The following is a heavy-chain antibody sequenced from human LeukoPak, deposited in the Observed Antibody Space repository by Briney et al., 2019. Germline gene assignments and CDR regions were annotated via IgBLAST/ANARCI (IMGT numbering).Heavy chain of an antibody. V-gene: IGHV3-23*01. CDR2: ISGSGGST. Sequence: PGGSLRLSCTASGFTVISNYMNWVRQAPGKGLEWVSGISGSGGSTNYADSVKGRFTISRDNSKNTLYLQMNSLRVEDTAVYYCAKPYSSSSYWGQGTLVTVSS. D-gene: IGHD6-6*01. J-gene: IGHJ4*02. CDR3: AKPYSSSSY. CDR1: GFTVISNY.